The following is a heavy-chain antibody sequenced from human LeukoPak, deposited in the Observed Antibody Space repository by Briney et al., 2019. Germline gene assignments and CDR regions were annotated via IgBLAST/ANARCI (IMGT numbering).Heavy chain of an antibody. J-gene: IGHJ6*02. D-gene: IGHD6-13*01. CDR1: GDSFSIDTTA. CDR2: AYYTSKWIT. CDR3: ARGYWAHGMNV. V-gene: IGHV6-1*01. Sequence: SQTLSLTCAISGDSFSIDTTAWNWIRQSPSRGLEWLGRAYYTSKWITNYAVSVRSRITVNPYTSNNQFSLQLNSVTPEDTAVYYCARGYWAHGMNVWGPGTTVTVSS.